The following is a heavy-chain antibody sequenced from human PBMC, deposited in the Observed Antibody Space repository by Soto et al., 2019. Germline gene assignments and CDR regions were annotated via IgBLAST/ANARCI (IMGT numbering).Heavy chain of an antibody. J-gene: IGHJ4*02. CDR1: GGSISSYY. V-gene: IGHV4-59*01. D-gene: IGHD5-18*01. CDR3: ARGSTAMVRHFDY. Sequence: SETLSLTCTVSGGSISSYYWSWIRQPPGKGLEWIGYIYYSGSTNYSPSLKSRVTISVDTSKNQFSLKLSSVTAADTAVYYCARGSTAMVRHFDYWGQGTLVTVSS. CDR2: IYYSGST.